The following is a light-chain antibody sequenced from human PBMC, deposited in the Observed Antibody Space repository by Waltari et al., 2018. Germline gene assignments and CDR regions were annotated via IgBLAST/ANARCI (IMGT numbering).Light chain of an antibody. CDR2: AAS. V-gene: IGKV1-39*01. CDR3: QQAKSFPLT. J-gene: IGKJ4*01. CDR1: QHIRSY. Sequence: DIPMTQSPSSLSASVGGRVTITCRASQHIRSYLNWYQQKPGKAPNLLIYAASNLQSGIPSRFRGSGSETNFTLTVSSLQPEDFATYYCQQAKSFPLTFGGGTKVEI.